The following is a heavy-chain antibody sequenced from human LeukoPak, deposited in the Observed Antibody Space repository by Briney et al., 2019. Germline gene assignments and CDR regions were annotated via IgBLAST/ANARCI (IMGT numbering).Heavy chain of an antibody. V-gene: IGHV3-23*01. CDR2: ISNSGGST. CDR1: GFTFTSYA. CDR3: AKGLYWFDP. J-gene: IGHJ5*02. D-gene: IGHD6-19*01. Sequence: GGSLRLSCAASGFTFTSYAMTWLPQAPGKGLEWVSGISNSGGSTYYADSVKGRFTISRDNSKNTLYLQMNSLRAEDTAVYYCAKGLYWFDPWGQGTLVTVSS.